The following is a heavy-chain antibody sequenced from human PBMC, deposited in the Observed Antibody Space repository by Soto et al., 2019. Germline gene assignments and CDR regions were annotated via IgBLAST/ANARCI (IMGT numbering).Heavy chain of an antibody. CDR1: GLTLSYHY. CDR2: SSNSGHST. J-gene: IGHJ4*02. Sequence: PGCSLRLSFAASGLTLSYHYMSWIRKAPGEGPEGLGYSSNSGHSTRQAETVKGRFSISRDNAKSSLYVQGSSLRGDDTATYYCVKSGDNFNLLDYWGAGT. V-gene: IGHV3-11*03. D-gene: IGHD1-1*01. CDR3: VKSGDNFNLLDY.